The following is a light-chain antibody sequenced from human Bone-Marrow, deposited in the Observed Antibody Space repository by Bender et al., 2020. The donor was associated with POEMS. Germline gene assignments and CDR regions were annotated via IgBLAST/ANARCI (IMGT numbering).Light chain of an antibody. V-gene: IGLV2-23*02. CDR2: EVS. J-gene: IGLJ3*02. CDR3: CSYAGSNTWV. CDR1: SSDIGGYNF. Sequence: QSALTQPASVSGSPGQSITISCTGTSSDIGGYNFVSWYQQHPGKAPKLMIYEVSQRPSGVSNRFSGSKSGNTASLTISGLRAEDEADYHCCSYAGSNTWVFGGGTKLTVL.